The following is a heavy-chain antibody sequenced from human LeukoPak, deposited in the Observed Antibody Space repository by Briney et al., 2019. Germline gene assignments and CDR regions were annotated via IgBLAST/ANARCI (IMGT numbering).Heavy chain of an antibody. CDR1: GYTFTDYD. Sequence: ASVKVSCKASGYTFTDYDMHWVRQAPGQGLEWMGGFDPEDGETIYAQKFQGRVTMTEDTSTDTAYMELSSLRSEDTAVYYCATDRIYCSSTSCRGWFDPWGQGTLVTVSS. CDR3: ATDRIYCSSTSCRGWFDP. J-gene: IGHJ5*02. V-gene: IGHV1-24*01. D-gene: IGHD2-2*01. CDR2: FDPEDGET.